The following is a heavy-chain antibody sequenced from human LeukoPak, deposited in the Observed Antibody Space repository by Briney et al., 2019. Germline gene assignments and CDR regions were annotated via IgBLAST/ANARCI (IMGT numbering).Heavy chain of an antibody. V-gene: IGHV4-39*07. CDR2: IYYSGST. D-gene: IGHD5-12*01. Sequence: SETLSLTCTVSGGSISSSSYYWGWIRQPPGKGLEWIGSIYYSGSTYYNPSLKSRVTISVDSSKNQFSLKLSSVTAADTAVYYCARGGRVYSGYNDYWGQGTLVTVSS. CDR1: GGSISSSSYY. CDR3: ARGGRVYSGYNDY. J-gene: IGHJ4*02.